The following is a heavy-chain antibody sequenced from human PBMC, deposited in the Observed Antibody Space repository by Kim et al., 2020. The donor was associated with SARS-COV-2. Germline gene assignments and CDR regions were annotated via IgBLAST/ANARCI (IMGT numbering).Heavy chain of an antibody. Sequence: SSGTIYFADSVQGRFTVSRDNAKNSLYLQMNSLGAEDTAVYHCATGGVGYWGQGTLVTVSS. J-gene: IGHJ4*02. V-gene: IGHV3-48*01. CDR2: SSGTI. D-gene: IGHD1-26*01. CDR3: ATGGVGY.